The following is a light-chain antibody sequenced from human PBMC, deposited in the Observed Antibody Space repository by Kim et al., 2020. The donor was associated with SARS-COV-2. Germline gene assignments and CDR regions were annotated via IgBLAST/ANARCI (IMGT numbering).Light chain of an antibody. CDR3: CSYAGTYTVL. J-gene: IGLJ2*01. CDR1: SSDVGGYNF. Sequence: QSALTQPRSVSGSPGQSVTISCTGTSSDVGGYNFVSWYQQHPGKAPKLIIYDVNKRPSGVPDRFSGSKSGNTASLTISGLQAEDEADYYCCSYAGTYTVLFGGGTQLTVL. V-gene: IGLV2-11*01. CDR2: DVN.